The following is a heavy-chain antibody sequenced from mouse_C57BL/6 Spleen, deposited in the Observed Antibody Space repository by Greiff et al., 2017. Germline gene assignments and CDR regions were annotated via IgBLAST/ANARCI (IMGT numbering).Heavy chain of an antibody. CDR2: IYPRSGNT. Sequence: QVQLQQSGAELARPGASVKLSCKASGYTFTSYGISWVKQRTGQGLEWIGEIYPRSGNTYSNEKFKGKATLTADKSSSTACMELRGLTAEDAAVYFCARYPSSGSWFADWGQGTLVTVSA. J-gene: IGHJ3*01. CDR3: ARYPSSGSWFAD. CDR1: GYTFTSYG. V-gene: IGHV1-81*01. D-gene: IGHD3-2*02.